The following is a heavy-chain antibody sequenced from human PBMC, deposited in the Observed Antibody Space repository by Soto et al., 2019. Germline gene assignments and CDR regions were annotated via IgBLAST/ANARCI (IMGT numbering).Heavy chain of an antibody. V-gene: IGHV3-30*18. J-gene: IGHJ4*02. CDR2: ISYDGSNQ. CDR3: AKDQASGQGSFDS. Sequence: GGFLRLSCAASGFTFNIYGMHWVRQAPDKGLEWVALISYDGSNQYYADSVKGRFTISRDNSKNTLFLQMNSLRADDTAVYYCAKDQASGQGSFDSWGQGTLVTVSS. CDR1: GFTFNIYG.